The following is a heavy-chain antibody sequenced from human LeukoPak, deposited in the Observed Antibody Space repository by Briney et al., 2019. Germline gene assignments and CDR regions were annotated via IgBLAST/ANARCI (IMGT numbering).Heavy chain of an antibody. V-gene: IGHV4-39*01. CDR2: IYYSGST. CDR1: GGSISSSSYY. J-gene: IGHJ4*02. D-gene: IGHD3-22*01. Sequence: SETLSLPCTVSGGSISSSSYYWGWIRQPPGKGLEWIGSIYYSGSTYYNPSLKSRVTISVDTSKNQFSLKLSSVTAADTAVYYCARHDSSGYYIFDYWGQGTLVTVSS. CDR3: ARHDSSGYYIFDY.